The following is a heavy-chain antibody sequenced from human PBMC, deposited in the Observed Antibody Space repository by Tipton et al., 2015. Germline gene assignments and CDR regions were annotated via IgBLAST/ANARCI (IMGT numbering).Heavy chain of an antibody. CDR1: GYTFTSYG. D-gene: IGHD5-24*01. CDR3: ARVWAADGGFDD. J-gene: IGHJ4*02. Sequence: LVQSGAEVKKPGASVKVSCKASGYTFTSYGISWVRQAPGQGLEWMVWISPFNVNANYAQKLQGRVTMTADTSTSTAYMELRSLRSDDTSVYYCARVWAADGGFDDWGQGSLVAVSS. V-gene: IGHV1-18*01. CDR2: ISPFNVNA.